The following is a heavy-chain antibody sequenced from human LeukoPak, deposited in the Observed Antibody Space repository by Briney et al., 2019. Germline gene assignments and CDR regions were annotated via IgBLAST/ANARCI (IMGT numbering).Heavy chain of an antibody. CDR3: ARGSVAAAGRAFDY. CDR1: GGSISSYY. V-gene: IGHV4-4*07. Sequence: PSETLSLTCTVSGGSISSYYWSWIRQPAGKGLEWIGRIYTSGSTNYNPSLKSRVTMSVDTSKNQFSLKLSSVTAADTAVYYCARGSVAAAGRAFDYWGQGTLVTVSS. D-gene: IGHD6-13*01. CDR2: IYTSGST. J-gene: IGHJ4*02.